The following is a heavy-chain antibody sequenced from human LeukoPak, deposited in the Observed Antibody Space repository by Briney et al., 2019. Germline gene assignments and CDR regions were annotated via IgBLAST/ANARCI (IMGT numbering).Heavy chain of an antibody. CDR1: GGSFSGYY. Sequence: PSETLSLTCAVYGGSFSGYYWSWIRQPPGKGLEWIGEINHSGSTNYNPSLKSRVTISVDTSKNQFSLKLSSVTAADTAVYYCARGTPYYDFWSGYRFSFDYWGQGTLVTVSS. J-gene: IGHJ4*02. CDR2: INHSGST. CDR3: ARGTPYYDFWSGYRFSFDY. D-gene: IGHD3-3*01. V-gene: IGHV4-34*01.